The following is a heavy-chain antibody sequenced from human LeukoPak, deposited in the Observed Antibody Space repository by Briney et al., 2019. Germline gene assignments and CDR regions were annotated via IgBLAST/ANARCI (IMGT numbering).Heavy chain of an antibody. J-gene: IGHJ5*02. CDR3: ARRGSSSSDWFDP. Sequence: ASVKVSCKASGGTFSSYAISWVRQAPGQGLEWMGRIIPILGIANYAQEFQGRVTITADKSTSTAYMELSSLRSEDTAVYYCARRGSSSSDWFDPWGQGTLVTVSS. V-gene: IGHV1-69*04. CDR2: IIPILGIA. D-gene: IGHD6-6*01. CDR1: GGTFSSYA.